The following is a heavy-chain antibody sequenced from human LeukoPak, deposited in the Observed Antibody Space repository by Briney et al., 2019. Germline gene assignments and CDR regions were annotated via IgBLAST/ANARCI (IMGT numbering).Heavy chain of an antibody. V-gene: IGHV3-30*02. J-gene: IGHJ6*03. CDR1: GLTFSRDW. CDR3: AKDLATPTNYYYYYMDV. Sequence: GGSLRLSCAASGLTFSRDWMSWVRQAPGKGLEWVAFIRYDGSNKYYADSVKGRFTISRDNSKNTLYLQMNSLRAEDTAVYYCAKDLATPTNYYYYYMDVWGKGTTVTISS. CDR2: IRYDGSNK.